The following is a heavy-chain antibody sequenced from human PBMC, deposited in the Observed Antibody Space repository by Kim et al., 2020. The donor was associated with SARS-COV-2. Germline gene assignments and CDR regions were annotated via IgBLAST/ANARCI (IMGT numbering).Heavy chain of an antibody. D-gene: IGHD3-10*01. V-gene: IGHV3-33*05. CDR1: GFTFSSYG. Sequence: GGSLRLSCAASGFTFSSYGMHWVRQAPGKGLEWVAVISYDGSNKYYADSVKGRFTISRDNSKNTLYLQMNSLRAEDTAVYYCARDRAEWYYYGSGSVRDYGMDVWGQGTTVTVSS. J-gene: IGHJ6*02. CDR3: ARDRAEWYYYGSGSVRDYGMDV. CDR2: ISYDGSNK.